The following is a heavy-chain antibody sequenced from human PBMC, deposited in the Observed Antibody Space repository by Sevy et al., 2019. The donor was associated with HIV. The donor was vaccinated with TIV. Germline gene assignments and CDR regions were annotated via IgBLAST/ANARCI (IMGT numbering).Heavy chain of an antibody. CDR2: ISYDGSNK. J-gene: IGHJ6*02. CDR1: GFTFSSYG. D-gene: IGHD6-6*01. CDR3: AKGDSSSPLNYYYYYGMDV. Sequence: GGSLRLSCAASGFTFSSYGMHWVRQAPGKGLEWVVVISYDGSNKYYADSVKGRFTISRDNSKNTLYLQMNSLRAEDTAVYYCAKGDSSSPLNYYYYYGMDVWGQGTTVTVSS. V-gene: IGHV3-30*18.